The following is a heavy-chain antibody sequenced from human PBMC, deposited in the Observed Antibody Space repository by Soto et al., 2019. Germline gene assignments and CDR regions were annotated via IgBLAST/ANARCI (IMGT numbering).Heavy chain of an antibody. CDR1: GGSFSGYY. V-gene: IGHV4-34*01. CDR3: ARVVVVPAATRGHYGMDV. D-gene: IGHD2-2*01. J-gene: IGHJ6*02. CDR2: INHSGST. Sequence: PSETLSLTCAVYGGSFSGYYWSWIRQPPGKGLEWIGEINHSGSTNYNPSLKSRVTISVDTSKNQFSLKLSSVTAADTAVYYCARVVVVPAATRGHYGMDVWGQGITVTVSS.